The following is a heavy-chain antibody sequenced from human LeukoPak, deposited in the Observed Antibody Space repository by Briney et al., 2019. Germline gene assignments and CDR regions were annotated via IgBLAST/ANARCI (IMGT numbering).Heavy chain of an antibody. J-gene: IGHJ4*02. CDR1: GFTFSSYA. Sequence: PGGSLRRYCAASGFTFSSYAMSWLRQAPGKGLEWVSAIIGSGGSTYYADSVKGRFTISRDNSKNTLYLQMNSLRAEDTAVYYCAKDRGRGSIVVAATTIDYWGQGTLVTVSS. D-gene: IGHD2-2*01. V-gene: IGHV3-23*01. CDR2: IIGSGGST. CDR3: AKDRGRGSIVVAATTIDY.